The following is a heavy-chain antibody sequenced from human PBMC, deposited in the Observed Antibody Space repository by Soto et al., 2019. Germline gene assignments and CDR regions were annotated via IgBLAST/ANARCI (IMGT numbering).Heavy chain of an antibody. V-gene: IGHV3-23*01. Sequence: GGSLRLSCAASGFTFSSYAMSWVRQAPGKGLEWVSTIRAGGRSSDYRNSVKGRFTISRDNSKNTLHMQMSSLRAEDTAVYYCARRQISPPTRGAATARGAMDVWGQGTTVTVSS. CDR1: GFTFSSYA. CDR2: IRAGGRSS. J-gene: IGHJ6*02. D-gene: IGHD6-13*01. CDR3: ARRQISPPTRGAATARGAMDV.